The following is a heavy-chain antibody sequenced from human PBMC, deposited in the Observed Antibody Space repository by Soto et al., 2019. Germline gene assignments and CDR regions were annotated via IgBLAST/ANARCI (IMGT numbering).Heavy chain of an antibody. V-gene: IGHV4-39*01. D-gene: IGHD1-26*01. CDR2: ISYSGST. CDR1: GGSISSGGYS. Sequence: PXETLSLTCTVSGGSISSGGYSWGWIRQPPGKALEWIGTISYSGSTSYNPSLKSRVTIFIDTSKNQFALNLKSVTAADTAVYYYARRRSGSYSDFWGQGTMVTVSS. CDR3: ARRRSGSYSDF. J-gene: IGHJ4*03.